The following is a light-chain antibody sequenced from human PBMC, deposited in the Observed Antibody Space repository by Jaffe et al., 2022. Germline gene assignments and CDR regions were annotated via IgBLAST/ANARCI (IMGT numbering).Light chain of an antibody. V-gene: IGLV3-1*01. Sequence: SYELTQPPSVSVSPGQTASITCSGDNLVYKYVSWYQQKPGQSPVLVIYEDTKRPSGIPERFSGSYSGNTATLTISGTQAMYEADYYCQAWDNITVVFGGGTKLTVL. CDR1: NLVYKY. CDR3: QAWDNITVV. CDR2: EDT. J-gene: IGLJ2*01.